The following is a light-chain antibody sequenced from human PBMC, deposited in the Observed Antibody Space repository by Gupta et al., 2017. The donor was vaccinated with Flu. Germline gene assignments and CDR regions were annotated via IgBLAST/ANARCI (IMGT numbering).Light chain of an antibody. Sequence: IVLMQPPLSLPVTPGEPAYITCRSSQSILHSNGYNYLNWYRQKPGQSPQLLSYWGSDRANGVPERFSGSGSGTDFTLKSSRREAEDVGVEYCRQAVQGQTFGQGTRVEIK. CDR1: QSILHSNGYNY. CDR2: WGS. J-gene: IGKJ1*01. CDR3: RQAVQGQT. V-gene: IGKV2-28*01.